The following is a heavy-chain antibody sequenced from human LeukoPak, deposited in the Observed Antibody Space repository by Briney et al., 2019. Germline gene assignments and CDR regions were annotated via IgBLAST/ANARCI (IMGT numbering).Heavy chain of an antibody. J-gene: IGHJ3*02. Sequence: RESGPALVKPTQTLTLTCTFSGFSLSTSGMCVSWIRQPPGKALEWLARIDWDDDKYYSTSLKTRLTISKDTSKNQVVLTMTNMDPVDTATHYCARIRDSLEAFDIWGQGTMVTVSS. CDR3: ARIRDSLEAFDI. V-gene: IGHV2-70*11. CDR1: GFSLSTSGMC. D-gene: IGHD1-1*01. CDR2: IDWDDDK.